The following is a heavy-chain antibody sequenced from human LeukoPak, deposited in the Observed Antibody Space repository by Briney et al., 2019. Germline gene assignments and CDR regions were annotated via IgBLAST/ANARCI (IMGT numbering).Heavy chain of an antibody. CDR2: IYYSGST. CDR3: ARDDFYCSSTSCYYNYMDV. CDR1: GGSMSSYY. Sequence: SETLSLTCTVSGGSMSSYYRSWIRQPPGKGLEWIGYIYYSGSTNYNPSLKSRVTISVDTSKNQFSLKLSSVTAADTAVYYCARDDFYCSSTSCYYNYMDVWGKGTTVTASS. D-gene: IGHD2-2*01. J-gene: IGHJ6*03. V-gene: IGHV4-59*01.